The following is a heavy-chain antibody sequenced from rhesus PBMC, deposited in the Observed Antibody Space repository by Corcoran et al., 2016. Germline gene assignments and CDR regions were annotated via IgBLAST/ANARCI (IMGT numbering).Heavy chain of an antibody. CDR2: IYGSRGST. Sequence: QVQLQESGPGLVKPSETLSLTCAVSGGSISGGYDWSWIRQPPGKGLAWIGSIYGSRGSTNYNPSLKNRVNISTDTSKTQCSRKLSSVTAADTAVYYCARRSSGWSIFDYWGQGVLVTVSS. D-gene: IGHD6S26*01. J-gene: IGHJ4*01. CDR1: GGSISGGYD. V-gene: IGHV4-76*01. CDR3: ARRSSGWSIFDY.